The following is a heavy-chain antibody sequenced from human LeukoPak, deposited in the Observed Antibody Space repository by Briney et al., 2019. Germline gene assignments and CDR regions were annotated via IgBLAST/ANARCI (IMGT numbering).Heavy chain of an antibody. CDR3: ARYGIAGAYYFDY. D-gene: IGHD6-19*01. V-gene: IGHV4-39*07. Sequence: SETLSLTCTVSGGSISSSSYYWGWIRQPPGKGLEWIGSIYYSGSTYYNPSLKSRVTMSVDTSKNQFSLKLSSVTAADTAVYYCARYGIAGAYYFDYWGQGTLVTVSS. J-gene: IGHJ4*02. CDR1: GGSISSSSYY. CDR2: IYYSGST.